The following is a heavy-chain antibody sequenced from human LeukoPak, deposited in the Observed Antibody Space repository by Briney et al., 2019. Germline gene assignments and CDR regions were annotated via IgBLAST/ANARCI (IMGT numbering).Heavy chain of an antibody. Sequence: GRSLRLSCAASGFTFSSYGMHWVRQAPGKGLEWVAVIWYDGSNKYYADSVKGRFTISRDNSKNTLYLQMNSLRADDTAVYYCARDSGGGPDTSGYSGYWGQGTLVTVSS. CDR1: GFTFSSYG. J-gene: IGHJ4*02. V-gene: IGHV3-33*01. D-gene: IGHD3-22*01. CDR2: IWYDGSNK. CDR3: ARDSGGGPDTSGYSGY.